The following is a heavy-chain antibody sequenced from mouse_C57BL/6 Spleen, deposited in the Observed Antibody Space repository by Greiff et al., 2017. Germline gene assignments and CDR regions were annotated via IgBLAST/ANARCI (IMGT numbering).Heavy chain of an antibody. J-gene: IGHJ4*01. D-gene: IGHD1-1*01. CDR1: GFTFSDYG. V-gene: IGHV5-17*01. CDR3: ARSYGSSLYYYAMDY. Sequence: DVQLVESGGGLVKPGGSLKLSCAASGFTFSDYGMHWVRQAPEKGLEWVAYISSGSSTIYYADTVKGRFTISRDNAKNTLFLQMTSLRSEDTAMYYWARSYGSSLYYYAMDYWGQGTSVTVSS. CDR2: ISSGSSTI.